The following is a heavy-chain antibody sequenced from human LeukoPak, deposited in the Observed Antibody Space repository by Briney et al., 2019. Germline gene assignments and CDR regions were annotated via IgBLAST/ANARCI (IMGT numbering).Heavy chain of an antibody. CDR1: GFTFGDTW. CDR2: IKQDGSEK. Sequence: PGRSLRLSCAASGFTFGDTWMNWVRQVPGQGLEWVANIKQDGSEKLYVASVKGRFTISRDNGKSSLYLQMNSLRAEDTALYYCATSYDMGWLIGYWGQGTLVTVSS. J-gene: IGHJ4*02. CDR3: ATSYDMGWLIGY. V-gene: IGHV3-7*03. D-gene: IGHD3/OR15-3a*01.